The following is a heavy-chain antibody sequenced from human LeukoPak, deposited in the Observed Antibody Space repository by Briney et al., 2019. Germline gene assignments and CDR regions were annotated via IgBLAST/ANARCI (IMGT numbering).Heavy chain of an antibody. V-gene: IGHV3-48*03. CDR1: GFSFSSYE. Sequence: PGGSLRLSCAASGFSFSSYEMNWVRQAPGKGLEWVSYISRGGSTIYYADSVKGRFTFSRDDSKNTLYLQMNSLRAEDTAVYYCAKSRYSGSYQRRFGAFDIWGQGTMVTVSS. D-gene: IGHD1-26*01. CDR3: AKSRYSGSYQRRFGAFDI. J-gene: IGHJ3*02. CDR2: ISRGGSTI.